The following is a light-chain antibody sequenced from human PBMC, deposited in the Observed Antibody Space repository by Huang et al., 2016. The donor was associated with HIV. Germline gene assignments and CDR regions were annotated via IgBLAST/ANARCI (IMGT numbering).Light chain of an antibody. Sequence: EIVMTQSPATLSVSPGERVTLSCRASQSVSTNLVWYQQKPGQAPRRLIYGASTRATGVPARFSASGSGTEFTLTISSLQFEDFEVYYCQQYNIWPLTFGGGTKVEIK. CDR3: QQYNIWPLT. CDR2: GAS. J-gene: IGKJ4*01. CDR1: QSVSTN. V-gene: IGKV3-15*01.